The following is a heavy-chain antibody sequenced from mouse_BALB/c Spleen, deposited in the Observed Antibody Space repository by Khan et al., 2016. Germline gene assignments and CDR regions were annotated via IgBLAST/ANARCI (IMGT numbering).Heavy chain of an antibody. CDR3: ASDYYDYGFDD. CDR2: IYPGDGDT. D-gene: IGHD2-4*01. J-gene: IGHJ2*01. V-gene: IGHV1-80*01. Sequence: QVELKQSGAELVRPGSSVKISCKASGYAFSSYWMNWVKQRPGQGLEWIGQIYPGDGDTNYNGKFKGKATLTADKSSSTAYMQLSSLTSEDSAVYFCASDYYDYGFDDLGQGTTLSVSS. CDR1: GYAFSSYW.